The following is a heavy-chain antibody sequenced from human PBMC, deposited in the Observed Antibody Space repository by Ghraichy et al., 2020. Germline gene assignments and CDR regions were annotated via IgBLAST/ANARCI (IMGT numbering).Heavy chain of an antibody. Sequence: GGSLRLSCAASGFTVSSNYMSWVRQAPGKGLEWVSVIYSGGSTYYADSVKGRFTISRHNSKNTLYLQMNSLRAEDTAVYYCARGLTYYYGSGSWNAFDIWGQGTMVTVSS. D-gene: IGHD3-10*01. CDR3: ARGLTYYYGSGSWNAFDI. J-gene: IGHJ3*02. CDR1: GFTVSSNY. V-gene: IGHV3-53*04. CDR2: IYSGGST.